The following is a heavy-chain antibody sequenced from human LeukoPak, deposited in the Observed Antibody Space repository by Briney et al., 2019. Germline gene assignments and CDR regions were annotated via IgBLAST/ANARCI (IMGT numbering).Heavy chain of an antibody. CDR2: IRYDGSKK. V-gene: IGHV3-30*02. Sequence: GGSLRLSCAASGFTFSSYGMHWVRQAPAKGLERVTYIRYDGSKKYYADSLKGRFTISRDNSKNTLYLQITSLRAEDRALYYCAKEGGLDKLFFDYWGQGTLVTVSS. CDR1: GFTFSSYG. CDR3: AKEGGLDKLFFDY. J-gene: IGHJ4*02. D-gene: IGHD3/OR15-3a*01.